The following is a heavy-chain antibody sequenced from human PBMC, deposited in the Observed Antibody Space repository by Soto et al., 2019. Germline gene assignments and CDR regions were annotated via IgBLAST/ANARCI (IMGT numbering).Heavy chain of an antibody. D-gene: IGHD5-18*01. CDR1: GGTFSSYA. V-gene: IGHV1-69*01. CDR3: ARRRDRGSSYALDS. CDR2: IIPIFGTA. Sequence: QVHLVQSGAEVKKPGSSVKVSCKASGGTFSSYAISWVRQAPGQGLEWMGGIIPIFGTANYAQKCQGRVTIAADESTSTAYMELSSLTSEDTAVYYCARRRDRGSSYALDSWGQGTLVTVAS. J-gene: IGHJ4*02.